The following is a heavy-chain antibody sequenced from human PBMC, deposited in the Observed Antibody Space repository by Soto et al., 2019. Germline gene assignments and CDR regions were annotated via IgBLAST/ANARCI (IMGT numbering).Heavy chain of an antibody. Sequence: GDSLKISCAASGFTFSSYAMSWVRQAPGKGLEWVSAISGSGGSTYYADSVKGRFTISRDNSKNTLYLQMNSLRAEDTAVYYCAKDTVTAMVTYFDYWGQGTLVTVSS. CDR2: ISGSGGST. V-gene: IGHV3-23*01. CDR1: GFTFSSYA. CDR3: AKDTVTAMVTYFDY. J-gene: IGHJ4*02. D-gene: IGHD5-18*01.